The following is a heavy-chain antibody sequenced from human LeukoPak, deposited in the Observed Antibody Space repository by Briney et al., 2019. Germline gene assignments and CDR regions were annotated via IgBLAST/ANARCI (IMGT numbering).Heavy chain of an antibody. J-gene: IGHJ4*02. CDR3: ARGYAAIPD. CDR1: GFTFSSYA. CDR2: ISGSGGST. Sequence: AGGSLRLSCAASGFTFSSYAMSWVRQAPGKGLEWVSAISGSGGSTYYADSVKGRFTISRDNAKDSLFLQMSSLRDEDTALYYCARGYAAIPDWGQGTLVTVSS. V-gene: IGHV3-23*01. D-gene: IGHD2-15*01.